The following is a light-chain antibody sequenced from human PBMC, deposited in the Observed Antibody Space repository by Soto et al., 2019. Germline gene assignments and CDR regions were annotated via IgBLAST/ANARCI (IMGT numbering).Light chain of an antibody. CDR1: QSISSY. V-gene: IGKV1-39*01. J-gene: IGKJ4*01. CDR2: AAS. Sequence: DIQMTQSPSSLSASVGDRVTITCRASQSISSYLNWYQQKPGKAPKLLIYAASSLQSGVPSRFSGSGSGTDFTRTISSLQPEDFATYYCQQSYSTPHFGGGTKVEIK. CDR3: QQSYSTPH.